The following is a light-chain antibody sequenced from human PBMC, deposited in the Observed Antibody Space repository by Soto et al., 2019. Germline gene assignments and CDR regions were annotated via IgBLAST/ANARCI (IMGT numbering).Light chain of an antibody. Sequence: VLTQSPDTLSLHPGERATLSCRAGQSISGTFLNWYQQKPGQAPRVFFLGASIRATCLPDMGSCGGAVTEVTLTISRLAPKDFEVYYCQQYDSSPGTFGQGTKVDIK. J-gene: IGKJ1*01. V-gene: IGKV3-20*01. CDR1: QSISGTF. CDR3: QQYDSSPGT. CDR2: GAS.